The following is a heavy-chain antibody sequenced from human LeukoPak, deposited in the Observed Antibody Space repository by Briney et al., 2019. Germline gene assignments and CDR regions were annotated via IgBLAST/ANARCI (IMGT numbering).Heavy chain of an antibody. Sequence: ASVKVSCKASGYTFTGYYMHWVRQAPGQGLEWMGRINPNSGGTNYAQKFQGRVTMTRDTSTSTVYMELSSLRSEDTAVCYCARDLGATRGFDYWGQGTLVTVSS. V-gene: IGHV1-2*06. D-gene: IGHD1-26*01. CDR3: ARDLGATRGFDY. J-gene: IGHJ4*02. CDR2: INPNSGGT. CDR1: GYTFTGYY.